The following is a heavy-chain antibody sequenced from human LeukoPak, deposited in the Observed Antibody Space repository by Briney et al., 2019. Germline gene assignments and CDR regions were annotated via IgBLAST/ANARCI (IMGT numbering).Heavy chain of an antibody. J-gene: IGHJ5*02. CDR1: GFSPSSNY. CDR2: FYSGDST. Sequence: PGGSLRLSCAASGFSPSSNYMSWVRRAPGKGLEWVSVFYSGDSTYYADPVKGRFTISRDSSKNTLYLQMNSLRAEDTAVYYCTREPDSLDPWGQGTLVTVSS. V-gene: IGHV3-53*01. CDR3: TREPDSLDP.